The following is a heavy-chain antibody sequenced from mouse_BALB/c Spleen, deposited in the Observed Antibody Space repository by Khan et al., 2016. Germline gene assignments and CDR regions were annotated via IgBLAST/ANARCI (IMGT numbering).Heavy chain of an antibody. CDR3: ARGYGSIAY. CDR2: INPNTYNT. V-gene: IGHV1-26*01. CDR1: GYSFTAYY. D-gene: IGHD1-2*01. Sequence: EVQLQQSGPDLVKPGASVKISCKASGYSFTAYYMNWVKLSHGKSLECIGRINPNTYNTNYNQKFKGKAILPVDKSSSTAYMELRRLTSEDSAVDFCARGYGSIAYWGQGTLVTVSA. J-gene: IGHJ3*01.